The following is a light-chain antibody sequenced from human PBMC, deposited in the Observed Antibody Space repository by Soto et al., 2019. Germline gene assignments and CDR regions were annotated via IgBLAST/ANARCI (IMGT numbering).Light chain of an antibody. CDR3: QQRSNWPPLYT. CDR1: QSISSS. CDR2: DAS. J-gene: IGKJ2*01. V-gene: IGKV3-11*01. Sequence: EIVLTQSPATLSLSPGERATLSCRASQSISSSLVWYQQRPGQAPRVLIYDASNRATGIPARFSGSGSGTDFTLTISSLEPGDSALYYCQQRSNWPPLYTFGQGTKLEIK.